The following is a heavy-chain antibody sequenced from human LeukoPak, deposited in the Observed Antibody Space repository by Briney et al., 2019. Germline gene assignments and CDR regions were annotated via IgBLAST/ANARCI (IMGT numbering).Heavy chain of an antibody. V-gene: IGHV3-11*04. CDR3: ARDPYYYASDC. D-gene: IGHD3-10*01. Sequence: LGGSLRLSCAASGFTFSDYYMTWIRQAPGKGLEWVSYISSEGITIHYADSVKGRFTVSRDNAKNSVYLQMNSLRAEDTAVYYCARDPYYYASDCWGQGALVTVSS. CDR2: ISSEGITI. J-gene: IGHJ4*02. CDR1: GFTFSDYY.